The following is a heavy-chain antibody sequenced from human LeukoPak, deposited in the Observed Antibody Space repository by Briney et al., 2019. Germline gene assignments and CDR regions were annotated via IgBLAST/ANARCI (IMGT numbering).Heavy chain of an antibody. CDR1: GFTVSSNS. J-gene: IGHJ4*02. Sequence: GGSLRLSCTVSGFTVSSNSMSWVRQAPGKGLEWVANIKQDGSEKYYVDSVKGRFTISRDNAKNSLYLQMNSLRAEDTAVYYCARVRGSGYFDYWGQGTLVTVSS. D-gene: IGHD1-14*01. V-gene: IGHV3-7*01. CDR3: ARVRGSGYFDY. CDR2: IKQDGSEK.